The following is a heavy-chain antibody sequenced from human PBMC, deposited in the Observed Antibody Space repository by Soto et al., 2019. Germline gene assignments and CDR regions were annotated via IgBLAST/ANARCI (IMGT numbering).Heavy chain of an antibody. Sequence: SQTLSLTCAISGDSVSSNSAAWNWIRQSPSRGLEWLGRTYYRSKWYNDYAVSVKSRITINPDTSKNQFSLQLNSVTPEDTAVYYCARDVCSSTSCYKDDYYYYMDVWGKGTTVTVSS. V-gene: IGHV6-1*01. CDR3: ARDVCSSTSCYKDDYYYYMDV. D-gene: IGHD2-2*02. J-gene: IGHJ6*03. CDR2: TYYRSKWYN. CDR1: GDSVSSNSAA.